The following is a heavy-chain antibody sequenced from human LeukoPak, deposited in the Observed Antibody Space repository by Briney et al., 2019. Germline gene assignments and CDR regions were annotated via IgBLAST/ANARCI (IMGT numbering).Heavy chain of an antibody. D-gene: IGHD6-13*01. CDR3: ARYSSSWYRWGAFDI. CDR1: GFTFSSYW. Sequence: GGSLRLSCAASGFTFSSYWMSWVRQAPGKGLEWVANIKQDGSEKYYVDSLKGRFTISRDNDKNSLYLQMNSLRAEDTAVYYCARYSSSWYRWGAFDIWGQGTMVTVSS. CDR2: IKQDGSEK. J-gene: IGHJ3*02. V-gene: IGHV3-7*01.